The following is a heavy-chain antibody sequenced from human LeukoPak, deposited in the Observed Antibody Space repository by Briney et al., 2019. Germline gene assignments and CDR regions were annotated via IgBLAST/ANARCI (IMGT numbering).Heavy chain of an antibody. CDR1: GYTFTSYD. J-gene: IGHJ4*02. V-gene: IGHV1-8*03. CDR3: ARARYCSSTSCYPDY. Sequence: ASVKVSXKASGYTFTSYDINWVRQATGQGLEWMGWMNPNSGNTGYAQKFQGRVTITRNTSISTAYMELSSLRSEDTAVYYCARARYCSSTSCYPDYWGQGTLVTVSS. CDR2: MNPNSGNT. D-gene: IGHD2-2*01.